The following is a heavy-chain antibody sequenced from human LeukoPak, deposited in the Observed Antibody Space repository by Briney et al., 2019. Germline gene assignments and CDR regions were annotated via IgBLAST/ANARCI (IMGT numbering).Heavy chain of an antibody. Sequence: SDTLSLTCAVYGGSFSGYYWSWIRQPPGKGLEWIGEINHSGSTNYNPSLKSRLTISVDTSKNHFSLKLSYVTAADTAVYYCARRSPYLGDNWFDPWGQGTLVTVSS. CDR2: INHSGST. CDR1: GGSFSGYY. CDR3: ARRSPYLGDNWFDP. D-gene: IGHD3-16*01. V-gene: IGHV4-34*01. J-gene: IGHJ5*02.